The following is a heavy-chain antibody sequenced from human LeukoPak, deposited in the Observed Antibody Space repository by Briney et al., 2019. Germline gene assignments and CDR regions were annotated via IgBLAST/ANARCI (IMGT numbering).Heavy chain of an antibody. CDR2: INPNSGGT. Sequence: ASVKVSCKASGYTSTGYYMHWVRQAPGQGLEWMRWINPNSGGTNYAQKFQGRVTMTRDTSISTAYMELSRLRSDDTAVYYCARDNRWYCSSTSCYSWFDPWGQGTLVTVSS. D-gene: IGHD2-2*01. V-gene: IGHV1-2*02. CDR1: GYTSTGYY. CDR3: ARDNRWYCSSTSCYSWFDP. J-gene: IGHJ5*02.